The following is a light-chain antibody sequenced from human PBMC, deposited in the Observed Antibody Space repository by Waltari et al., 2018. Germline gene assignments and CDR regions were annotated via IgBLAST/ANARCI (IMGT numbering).Light chain of an antibody. CDR2: WAS. J-gene: IGKJ1*01. Sequence: DIVMTQSPDSLAVSLGERATINCKSSQSVLYSSNTKNYLAWYQQKPGQPPKLLIYWASTRESGVPDRFSGSGSGTDFTLTITSLQAEDVGVYYCQQYYSTPRAFGQGTKVEIK. CDR1: QSVLYSSNTKNY. V-gene: IGKV4-1*01. CDR3: QQYYSTPRA.